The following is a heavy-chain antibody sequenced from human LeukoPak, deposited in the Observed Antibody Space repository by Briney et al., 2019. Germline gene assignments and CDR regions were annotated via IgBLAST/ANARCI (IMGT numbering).Heavy chain of an antibody. J-gene: IGHJ4*02. V-gene: IGHV4-59*01. Sequence: SETLSLTCTVSGGSTNGYYWSWIRQPPGKGLEWIGYIHYSGSTNYNPSLKSRVSISVDTSKKQFSLRLTSVTAADTAVYYCARGDATYFDSWGQGTLVTVSS. CDR1: GGSTNGYY. CDR2: IHYSGST. CDR3: ARGDATYFDS. D-gene: IGHD3-16*01.